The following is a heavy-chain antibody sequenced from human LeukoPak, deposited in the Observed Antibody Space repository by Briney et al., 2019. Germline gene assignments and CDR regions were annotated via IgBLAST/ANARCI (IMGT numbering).Heavy chain of an antibody. V-gene: IGHV3-21*01. CDR3: ARERRYYYGWGSYGFDY. J-gene: IGHJ4*02. Sequence: GGSLRLSCAASGFTFSSYSMNWVRQAPGKGLEWVSSISSSSSYIYYADSVKGRFTISRDNAKNSLYLQMNSLRAEDTAVYYCARERRYYYGWGSYGFDYWAQGTLVTVSS. CDR2: ISSSSSYI. CDR1: GFTFSSYS. D-gene: IGHD3-10*01.